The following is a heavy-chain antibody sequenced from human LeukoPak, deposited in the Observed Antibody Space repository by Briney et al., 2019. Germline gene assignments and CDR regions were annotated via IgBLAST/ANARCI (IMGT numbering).Heavy chain of an antibody. D-gene: IGHD3-16*01. Sequence: GGSLRLSCAASGFTFSSYGMHWVRQAPGKGLEWVAVIWYDGSNKYYADSVKGRFTISRDNSKNTLYLQMNSLRAEDTAVYYGGKGGYDYVWGGSRNDAFDIWGQGTMVTVSS. CDR1: GFTFSSYG. CDR3: GKGGYDYVWGGSRNDAFDI. V-gene: IGHV3-33*06. J-gene: IGHJ3*02. CDR2: IWYDGSNK.